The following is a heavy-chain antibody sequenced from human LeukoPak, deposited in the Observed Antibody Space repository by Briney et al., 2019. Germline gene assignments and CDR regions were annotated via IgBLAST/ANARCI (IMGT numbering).Heavy chain of an antibody. V-gene: IGHV7-4-1*02. Sequence: ASVKVSCKASGYTFTSYAMNWVRQAPGQGLEWMGWINTNTGNPTYAQGFTGRFVFSLDTSVSTAYLQISSLKAEDTAVYYCARVTVGVGELLDGQFDYWGQGTLVTVSS. CDR1: GYTFTSYA. CDR2: INTNTGNP. CDR3: ARVTVGVGELLDGQFDY. J-gene: IGHJ4*02. D-gene: IGHD3-10*01.